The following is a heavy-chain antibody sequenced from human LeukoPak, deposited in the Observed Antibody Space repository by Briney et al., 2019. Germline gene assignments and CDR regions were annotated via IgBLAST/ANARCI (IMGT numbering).Heavy chain of an antibody. J-gene: IGHJ4*02. CDR3: VRGVAVSGFDY. CDR1: GDSVSMNSAA. V-gene: IGHV6-1*01. D-gene: IGHD5/OR15-5a*01. CDR2: TYYRSKWFN. Sequence: SQTLSLTFAISGDSVSMNSAAWNWIRQSQSRGLEWLGRTYYRSKWFNDYAVSVQSRITINPDTSTNQVSLQLNSVTPEDTAVYYCVRGVAVSGFDYWGQGTLVTVSS.